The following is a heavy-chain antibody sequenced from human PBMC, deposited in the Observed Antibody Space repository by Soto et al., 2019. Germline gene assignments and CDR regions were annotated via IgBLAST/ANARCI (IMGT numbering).Heavy chain of an antibody. D-gene: IGHD3-10*01. CDR2: IWYDGTNK. J-gene: IGHJ4*02. CDR3: AKQSSPMAHYFDY. CDR1: GFTFSSHG. Sequence: QVQLVESGGGVVQPGRSLRLSCGASGFTFSSHGMHWVRQAPGKGLEWVAVIWYDGTNKYYADSVKGRFTISRDNSRNTVSLQMNSLRAEDTAVYYCAKQSSPMAHYFDYWGQGTLVTVSS. V-gene: IGHV3-33*06.